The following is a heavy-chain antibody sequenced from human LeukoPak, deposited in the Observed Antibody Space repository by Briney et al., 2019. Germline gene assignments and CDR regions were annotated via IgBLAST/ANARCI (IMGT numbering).Heavy chain of an antibody. D-gene: IGHD3-3*01. CDR1: GYTFTDYY. CDR2: ISPNSGGT. V-gene: IGHV1-2*02. CDR3: ARWSGGIGEYYLDY. Sequence: ASVKVSCKASGYTFTDYYMHWVRQAPGQGPEWMGWISPNSGGTNYAQKFQGRVTMTRDTSINTLYMELRRLRSDDTAVYYCARWSGGIGEYYLDYWGQGILVTVSS. J-gene: IGHJ4*02.